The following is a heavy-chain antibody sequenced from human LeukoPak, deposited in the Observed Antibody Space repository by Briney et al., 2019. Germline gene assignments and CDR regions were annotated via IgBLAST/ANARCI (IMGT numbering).Heavy chain of an antibody. J-gene: IGHJ4*02. D-gene: IGHD3-10*01. Sequence: GGSLRLSCAASGFTFSSYSMNWVRQAPGKGLEWVSYISSSSSTIYYGDSVKGRFTISRDNAKNSLYLQMNSLRDKDTAVYYCARVGEFDYWGQGTLVTVSS. V-gene: IGHV3-48*02. CDR3: ARVGEFDY. CDR2: ISSSSSTI. CDR1: GFTFSSYS.